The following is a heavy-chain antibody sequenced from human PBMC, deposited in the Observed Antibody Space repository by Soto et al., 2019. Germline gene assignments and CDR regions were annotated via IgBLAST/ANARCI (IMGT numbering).Heavy chain of an antibody. V-gene: IGHV4-61*01. D-gene: IGHD1-7*01. Sequence: QVQLQESGPGLVKPSETLSLTCTVSGGSVSSGSYYWSWIRQPPGKGLEWIGYIYYSGSTNYNPSLKSRVTISVDTSKNQFSLKLSSVTAVDTAVYYCAREVAHDPNWNSRYFDLWGRGTLVTVSS. CDR2: IYYSGST. CDR3: AREVAHDPNWNSRYFDL. CDR1: GGSVSSGSYY. J-gene: IGHJ2*01.